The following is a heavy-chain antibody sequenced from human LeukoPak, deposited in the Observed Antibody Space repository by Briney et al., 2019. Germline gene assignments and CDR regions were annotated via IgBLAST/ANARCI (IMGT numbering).Heavy chain of an antibody. D-gene: IGHD3-10*01. CDR2: IYYSGST. J-gene: IGHJ4*02. Sequence: SETLSLTCTVSGGSISSYYWSWIRQPPGKGLEWIGYIYYSGSTNYNPSLKSQVTISVDTSKNQFSLKLSSVTAADTAVYYCARVIWDGSGSYFDYWGQGTLVTVSS. CDR1: GGSISSYY. V-gene: IGHV4-59*01. CDR3: ARVIWDGSGSYFDY.